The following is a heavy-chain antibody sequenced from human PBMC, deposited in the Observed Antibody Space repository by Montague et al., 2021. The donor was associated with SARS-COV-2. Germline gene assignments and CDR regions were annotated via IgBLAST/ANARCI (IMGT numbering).Heavy chain of an antibody. Sequence: SETLSLACAVYGGSFSDYFWTWIRQPPGKGLEWIGEINHRGTSNYNPSLKSRVSISVDTSKNQFSLYLGSVTAANTAVYYCARGRQHFNMIVVVMTGGEYYFDYWVQGTLVTVSS. D-gene: IGHD3-22*01. CDR1: GGSFSDYF. V-gene: IGHV4-34*01. CDR3: ARGRQHFNMIVVVMTGGEYYFDY. J-gene: IGHJ4*02. CDR2: INHRGTS.